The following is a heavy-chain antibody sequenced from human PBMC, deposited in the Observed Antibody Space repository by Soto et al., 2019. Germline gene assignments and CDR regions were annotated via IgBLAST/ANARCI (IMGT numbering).Heavy chain of an antibody. CDR2: ISGSGVSK. V-gene: IGHV3-23*01. J-gene: IGHJ4*02. CDR3: AKDRSTGATTLNVY. Sequence: GGSRRLSCAVSGLSFSSSAMNWVRQAPGKGLEWVSTISGSGVSKYYADSVKGRFTISRDNSNNTVSLQMNSLRAEDAAVYYCAKDRSTGATTLNVYSDQGTLNTVST. D-gene: IGHD1-26*01. CDR1: GLSFSSSA.